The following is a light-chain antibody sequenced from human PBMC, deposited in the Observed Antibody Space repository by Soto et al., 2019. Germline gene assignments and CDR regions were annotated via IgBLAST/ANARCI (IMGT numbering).Light chain of an antibody. V-gene: IGLV3-21*02. J-gene: IGLJ1*01. Sequence: SYELAQPPSVSGAPGQTAKITCGGNNIGRKSVHWYQQRPGQAPVLVVHDDTDRPSGIPERFSGSNSGNTATLTISRVEAGDEADYYCQVWDSSTDHYVFGFGTKVTVL. CDR2: DDT. CDR1: NIGRKS. CDR3: QVWDSSTDHYV.